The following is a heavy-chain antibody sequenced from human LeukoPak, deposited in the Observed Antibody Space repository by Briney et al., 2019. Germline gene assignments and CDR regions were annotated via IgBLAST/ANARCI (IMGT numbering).Heavy chain of an antibody. CDR1: GYTLTELS. D-gene: IGHD2-15*01. V-gene: IGHV1-18*01. CDR3: ARIHDIVVAPNL. CDR2: ISAYNGNT. Sequence: ASVKVSCKVSGYTLTELSMHWVRQAPGQGLEWMGWISAYNGNTNYAQKLQGRVTMTTDTSTSTAYMELRSLRSDDTAVYYCARIHDIVVAPNLWGQGTLVTVSS. J-gene: IGHJ5*02.